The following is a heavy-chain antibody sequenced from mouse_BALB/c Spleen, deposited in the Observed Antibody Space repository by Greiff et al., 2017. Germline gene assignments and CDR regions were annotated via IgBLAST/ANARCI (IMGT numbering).Heavy chain of an antibody. CDR2: IDPETGGT. Sequence: QVQLQQSGAELVRPGASVTLSCKASGYTFTDYEMHWVKQTPVHGLEWIGAIDPETGGTAYNQKFKGKATLTADKSSSTAYMELRSLTSEDSAVYYCTKAYYGSSLFAYWGQGTLVTVSA. CDR1: GYTFTDYE. J-gene: IGHJ3*01. V-gene: IGHV1-15*01. CDR3: TKAYYGSSLFAY. D-gene: IGHD1-1*01.